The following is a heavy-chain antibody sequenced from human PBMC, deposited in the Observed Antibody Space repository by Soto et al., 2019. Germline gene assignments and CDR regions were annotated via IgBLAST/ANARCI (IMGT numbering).Heavy chain of an antibody. CDR1: GGSMSSHY. D-gene: IGHD3-16*01. Sequence: SETLSLTCTVSGGSMSSHYWTWLRQSPWKGLEWIGYISYSGSTYYNPSLKSRVSIPADTSKNQFSLRMNSMIAADTAVYYCARADPPASVGYWVQGPLVTV. V-gene: IGHV4-59*11. J-gene: IGHJ4*02. CDR3: ARADPPASVGY. CDR2: ISYSGST.